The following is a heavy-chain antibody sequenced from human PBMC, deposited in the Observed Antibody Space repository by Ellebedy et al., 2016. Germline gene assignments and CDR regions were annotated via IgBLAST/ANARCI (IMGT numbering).Heavy chain of an antibody. CDR3: ARELRALVVAAIDY. CDR1: GFSFSNYF. J-gene: IGHJ4*02. V-gene: IGHV3-7*01. D-gene: IGHD2-15*01. CDR2: IKQDGSEK. Sequence: GGSLRLXXATSGFSFSNYFMTWIRRAPGKGLEWVANIKQDGSEKYYVDSVKGRFTISRDNAKNSLYLQMNSLRAEDTAVYYCARELRALVVAAIDYWGQGTLVTVSS.